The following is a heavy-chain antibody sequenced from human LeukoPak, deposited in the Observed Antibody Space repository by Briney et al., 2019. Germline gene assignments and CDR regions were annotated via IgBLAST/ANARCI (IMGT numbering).Heavy chain of an antibody. Sequence: PSQTLSLTCTVSGGAISSGSYYWSWIRQPAGKGLEWIGRIYTSGSTNYNPSLKSRVTISVDTSKNQFSLKLSSVTAADTAVYYCARETTVTIAFDYWGQGTLVTVSS. J-gene: IGHJ4*02. D-gene: IGHD4-17*01. V-gene: IGHV4-61*02. CDR2: IYTSGST. CDR3: ARETTVTIAFDY. CDR1: GGAISSGSYY.